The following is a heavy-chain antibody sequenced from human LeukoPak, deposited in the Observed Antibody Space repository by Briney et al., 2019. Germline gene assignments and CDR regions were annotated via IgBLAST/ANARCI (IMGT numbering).Heavy chain of an antibody. V-gene: IGHV3-30*04. CDR3: ARDRDQDYYDNSGLLDY. D-gene: IGHD3-22*01. J-gene: IGHJ4*02. CDR2: ISYDGSKK. Sequence: GGSLRLSCAASGFTFSGYAMHWVRQAPGKGLEWVAVISYDGSKKYYADSVKGRFTISRDNSKNTLYLQMNSLRAEDTAVYYCARDRDQDYYDNSGLLDYWGQGTLVTVSS. CDR1: GFTFSGYA.